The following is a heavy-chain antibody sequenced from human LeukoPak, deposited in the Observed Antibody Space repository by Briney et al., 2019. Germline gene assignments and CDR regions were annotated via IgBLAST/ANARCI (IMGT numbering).Heavy chain of an antibody. J-gene: IGHJ6*02. Sequence: GGSLRLSCAASGFSFNTYAMSWVRQAPGKGLEWVAVIWYDGSNKYYADSVKGRFTISRDNSKNTLYLQMNSLRAEDTAVYYCARDLRAPYGDLHYYYYGMDVWGQGTTVTVSS. CDR2: IWYDGSNK. D-gene: IGHD4-17*01. V-gene: IGHV3-33*08. CDR1: GFSFNTYA. CDR3: ARDLRAPYGDLHYYYYGMDV.